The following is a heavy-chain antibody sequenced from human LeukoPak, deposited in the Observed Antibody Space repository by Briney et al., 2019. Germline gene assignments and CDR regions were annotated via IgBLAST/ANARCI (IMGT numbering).Heavy chain of an antibody. CDR2: IYYSGST. Sequence: SETLSLTCTVSGGSISNYYWSWIRQPPEKGLEWIGYIYYSGSTNYNPSLKSRVTISVDTSKNQFSLKLSSVTAADTAVYYCAREGSLAGDYWGQGTLVTVSS. V-gene: IGHV4-59*12. CDR1: GGSISNYY. CDR3: AREGSLAGDY. J-gene: IGHJ4*02.